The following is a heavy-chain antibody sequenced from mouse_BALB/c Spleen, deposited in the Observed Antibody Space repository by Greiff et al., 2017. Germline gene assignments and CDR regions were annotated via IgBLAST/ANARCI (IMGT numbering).Heavy chain of an antibody. CDR3: ARSGTLYYFDY. D-gene: IGHD4-1*01. Sequence: QVTLKVSGPGILQPSQTLSLTCSFSGFSLSTSGMGVSWIRQPSGKGLEWLAHIYWDDDKRYNPSLKSRLTISKDTSSNQVFLKITSVDTADTATYYCARSGTLYYFDYWGQGTTPTVSS. CDR1: GFSLSTSGMG. J-gene: IGHJ2*01. V-gene: IGHV8-12*01. CDR2: IYWDDDK.